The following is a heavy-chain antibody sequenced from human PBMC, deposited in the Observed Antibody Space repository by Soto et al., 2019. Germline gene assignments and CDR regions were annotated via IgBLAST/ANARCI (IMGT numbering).Heavy chain of an antibody. CDR2: INHSGST. J-gene: IGHJ3*02. D-gene: IGHD6-19*01. CDR3: EREMGIAVAGSDAFDI. Sequence: SETLSLTCAVYGGSFSGYYWSWIRQPPGKGLEWIGEINHSGSTNYNPSLKSRVTISVDTSKNQFSLKLSSVTAADTAVYYCEREMGIAVAGSDAFDIWGQGKMVTVSS. CDR1: GGSFSGYY. V-gene: IGHV4-34*01.